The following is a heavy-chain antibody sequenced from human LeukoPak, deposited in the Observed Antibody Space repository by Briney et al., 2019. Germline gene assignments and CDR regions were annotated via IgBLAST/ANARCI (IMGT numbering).Heavy chain of an antibody. J-gene: IGHJ3*02. CDR2: IYHSGST. CDR1: GGSISSSYW. CDR3: ARRRNDAFDI. Sequence: SGALSLTCGVSGGSISSSYWWSWVCQSPGKGVEWIVEIYHSGSTNYNPSLKSRVTISVDQSTNQFSLKLSSVTAADTAVYYCARRRNDAFDIWGQGTMVTVSS. V-gene: IGHV4-4*02.